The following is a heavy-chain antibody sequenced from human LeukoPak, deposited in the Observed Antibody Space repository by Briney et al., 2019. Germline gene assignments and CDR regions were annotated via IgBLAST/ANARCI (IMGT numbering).Heavy chain of an antibody. CDR1: TFIFSRSW. Sequence: GGSLSVSCAASTFIFSRSWLSWVRQAPGKGLEWVANIKRDGSEKYYVDSVKGRFTISRDNAKNSVYLQMNSLRAEDTAVYYCARISYSNCWYFDYWGQGSLVTVSS. V-gene: IGHV3-7*01. J-gene: IGHJ4*02. CDR2: IKRDGSEK. CDR3: ARISYSNCWYFDY. D-gene: IGHD6-19*01.